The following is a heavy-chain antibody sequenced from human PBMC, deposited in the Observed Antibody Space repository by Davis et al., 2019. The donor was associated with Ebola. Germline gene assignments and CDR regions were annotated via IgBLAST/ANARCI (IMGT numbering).Heavy chain of an antibody. Sequence: GESLKISCAASGFTFSIYAMSWVRQAPGKGLEWVSVIGGIDGATYYADSVKGRFTISRDNSENTLYLQMNSLRAEDTAVYYCAKDLRGTTFGGVWGNGTTVTVSS. CDR3: AKDLRGTTFGGV. CDR1: GFTFSIYA. V-gene: IGHV3-23*01. J-gene: IGHJ6*04. D-gene: IGHD3-3*01. CDR2: IGGIDGAT.